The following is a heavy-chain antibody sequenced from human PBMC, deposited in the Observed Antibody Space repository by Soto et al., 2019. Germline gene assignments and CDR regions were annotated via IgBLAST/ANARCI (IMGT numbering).Heavy chain of an antibody. D-gene: IGHD5-12*01. CDR3: SSRPLGYSAYGSQR. V-gene: IGHV3-15*01. Sequence: EVQLAESGGGLVKPGGSLRLSCAASGFTFSDTWMNWVRQAPGKGLEWVGRIKTKTDGGTTEYAAPVKGRFTISRDDSQNTLYLQMSSLKIEDTAVYYCSSRPLGYSAYGSQRWGQGTLVTVSS. CDR2: IKTKTDGGTT. J-gene: IGHJ4*02. CDR1: GFTFSDTW.